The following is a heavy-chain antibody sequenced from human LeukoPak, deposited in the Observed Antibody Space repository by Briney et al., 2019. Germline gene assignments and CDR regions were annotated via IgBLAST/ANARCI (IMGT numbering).Heavy chain of an antibody. D-gene: IGHD1-26*01. CDR3: ARDGGEWEQDY. J-gene: IGHJ4*02. CDR1: GFTFSSYS. Sequence: GGSLRLSCAASGFTFSSYSMNWVRQAPGKGLEWVSYISSSSSTIYYADSVKGRFTISRDNAKNSLYLQMNSLRAEDTAVYYCARDGGEWEQDYWGQGTLVTVSS. CDR2: ISSSSSTI. V-gene: IGHV3-48*01.